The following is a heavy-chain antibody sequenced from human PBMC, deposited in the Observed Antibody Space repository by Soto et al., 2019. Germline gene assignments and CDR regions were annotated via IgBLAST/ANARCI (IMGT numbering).Heavy chain of an antibody. J-gene: IGHJ6*02. V-gene: IGHV1-69*13. D-gene: IGHD6-6*01. CDR2: IIPIFGTA. CDR3: ARDSIAARRYYYYGMDV. Sequence: GASVKVSCKASGGTFSSYAISWVRQAPGQGLEWMGGIIPIFGTANYAQKFQGRVTITADESTSTAYMELSSLRSEDTAAYYCARDSIAARRYYYYGMDVWGQGTTVTVSS. CDR1: GGTFSSYA.